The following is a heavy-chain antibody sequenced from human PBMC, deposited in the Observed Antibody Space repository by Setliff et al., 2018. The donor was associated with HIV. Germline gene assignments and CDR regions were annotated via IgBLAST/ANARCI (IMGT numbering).Heavy chain of an antibody. Sequence: VASVKVSCKSSGYTFSNFGLTWVRQAPGQGLEWMGWISDYNSNTEYAQKFQGRVTMTKDTSTSTAYMELRSLRPDDTAVYYCARNFGLSPSGKYYYYYGMDIWGQGTTVTVS. D-gene: IGHD3-10*01. J-gene: IGHJ6*02. V-gene: IGHV1-18*01. CDR2: ISDYNSNT. CDR1: GYTFSNFG. CDR3: ARNFGLSPSGKYYYYYGMDI.